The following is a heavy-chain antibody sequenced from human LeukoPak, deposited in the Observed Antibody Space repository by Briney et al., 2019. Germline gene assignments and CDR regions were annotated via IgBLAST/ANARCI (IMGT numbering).Heavy chain of an antibody. CDR3: AKVYGAYGWFDP. CDR2: INSDGGSI. D-gene: IGHD4-17*01. J-gene: IGHJ5*02. V-gene: IGHV3-74*01. Sequence: PGGSLRLSCTASGFTFSSYWMHWVRQAPGKGLVWVSRINSDGGSITYADSVKGRFTISRDNAKNTLYLQMNSLRAEDTAVYYCAKVYGAYGWFDPWGQGTLVTVSS. CDR1: GFTFSSYW.